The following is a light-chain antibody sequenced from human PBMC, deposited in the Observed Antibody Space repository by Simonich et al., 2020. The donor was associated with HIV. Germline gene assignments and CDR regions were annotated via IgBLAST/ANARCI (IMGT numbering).Light chain of an antibody. Sequence: DIVMTQSPLSLPVTLGQPASISCRSSQSLVHSDGNTYLNWYHQRPGQSPRRLIYKVSNRDSGVPDRFSGSGSGTEFTLTISSLQSEDFAIYYCQHYNNWPPGTFGQGTKVEFK. V-gene: IGKV2-30*02. J-gene: IGKJ1*01. CDR1: QSLVHSDGNTY. CDR2: KVS. CDR3: QHYNNWPPGT.